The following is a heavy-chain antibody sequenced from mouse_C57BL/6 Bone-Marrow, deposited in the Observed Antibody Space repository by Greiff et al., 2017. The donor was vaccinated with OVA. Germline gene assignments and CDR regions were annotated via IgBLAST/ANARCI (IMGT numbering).Heavy chain of an antibody. CDR3: ARNDYDLFAY. D-gene: IGHD2-4*01. CDR2: INPGSGGT. J-gene: IGHJ3*01. CDR1: GYAFTNYL. V-gene: IGHV1-54*01. Sequence: VKLQESGAELVRPGTSVKVSCKASGYAFTNYLIVWVKQRPGQGLEWIGVINPGSGGTNYNEKFKGKATLTADKSSSTAYMQLSSLTSEDSAVYFCARNDYDLFAYWGQGTLVTVSA.